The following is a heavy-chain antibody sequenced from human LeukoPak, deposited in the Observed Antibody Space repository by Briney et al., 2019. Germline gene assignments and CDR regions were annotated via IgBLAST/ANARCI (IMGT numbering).Heavy chain of an antibody. CDR3: ARVKYDSSGYHTYYYYMDV. Sequence: PSETLSLTCTVSGGSLSSGSYYWSWIRQPAGKGLEWIGRIYTSGSTNYNPSLKSRVTISVDTSKNQFSLKLSSVTAADTAVYYCARVKYDSSGYHTYYYYMDVWGKGTTVTVSS. D-gene: IGHD3-22*01. V-gene: IGHV4-61*02. CDR2: IYTSGST. J-gene: IGHJ6*03. CDR1: GGSLSSGSYY.